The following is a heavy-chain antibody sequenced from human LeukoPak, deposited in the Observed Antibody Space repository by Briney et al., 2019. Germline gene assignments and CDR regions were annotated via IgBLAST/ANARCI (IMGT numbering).Heavy chain of an antibody. D-gene: IGHD6-19*01. V-gene: IGHV4-39*01. CDR2: IYYSGST. CDR1: GGSISSSSYY. CDR3: AISSGWDTDY. Sequence: SETLSLTCTVSGGSISSSSYYWGWIRQPPGKGLEWIGSIYYSGSTYYNPFLKSRVTISVDTSKNQFSLKLSSVTAADTAVYYCAISSGWDTDYWGQGTLATVSS. J-gene: IGHJ4*02.